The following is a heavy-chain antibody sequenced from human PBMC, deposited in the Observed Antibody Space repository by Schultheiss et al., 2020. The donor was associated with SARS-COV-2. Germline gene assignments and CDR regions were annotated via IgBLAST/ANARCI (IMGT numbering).Heavy chain of an antibody. D-gene: IGHD6-13*01. V-gene: IGHV4-61*08. CDR3: AGGSSSSWLSCDY. Sequence: SQTLSLTCTVSGGSISSVGYYWSWIRQHPGKGLEWIGYIYYSGSTNYNPSLKSRVTISVDTSKNQFSLKLSSVTAADTAVYYCAGGSSSSWLSCDYWGQGTLVTVSS. CDR2: IYYSGST. J-gene: IGHJ4*02. CDR1: GGSISSVGYY.